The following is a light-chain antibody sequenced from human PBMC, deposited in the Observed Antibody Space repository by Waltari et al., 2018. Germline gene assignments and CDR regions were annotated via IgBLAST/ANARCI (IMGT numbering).Light chain of an antibody. CDR2: GAS. CDR3: QQYGSSPWT. CDR1: QSVSSSY. J-gene: IGKJ1*01. Sequence: EIVLTQSPGTLSLSPGERATLSCRASQSVSSSYLAWYQQKPGQAPRLLIYGASSRFTGIPDRFSGSGYGTDFTLTISRLEPEDFAVYYCQQYGSSPWTFGQGTKVEIK. V-gene: IGKV3-20*01.